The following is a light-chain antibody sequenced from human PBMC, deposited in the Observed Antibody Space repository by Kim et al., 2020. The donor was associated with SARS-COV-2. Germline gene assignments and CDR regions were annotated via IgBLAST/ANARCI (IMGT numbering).Light chain of an antibody. Sequence: SPGERPAPSCRASQSVSNNLAWYQFEPGPPPRLLIYGASTRATGVPARFSGAGSGTDFTLTVNSLQSEDFAVYYCHQYNDWPPGDTFGQGTKLEI. CDR2: GAS. CDR1: QSVSNN. CDR3: HQYNDWPPGDT. V-gene: IGKV3-15*01. J-gene: IGKJ2*01.